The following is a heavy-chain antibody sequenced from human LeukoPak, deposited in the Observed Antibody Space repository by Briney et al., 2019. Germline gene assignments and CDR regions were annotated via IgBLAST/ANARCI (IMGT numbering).Heavy chain of an antibody. J-gene: IGHJ4*02. CDR2: ISVYNGDT. V-gene: IGHV1-18*01. Sequence: GASVKVSCKASGYTFTSYGISWVRQAPGQGLEWMGWISVYNGDTNYAQKFQGRVTMTTDTSTSTAYMELRSLRSDDTAVYYCAREDIVATMRGYYFDYWGQGTLVTVSS. CDR1: GYTFTSYG. CDR3: AREDIVATMRGYYFDY. D-gene: IGHD5-12*01.